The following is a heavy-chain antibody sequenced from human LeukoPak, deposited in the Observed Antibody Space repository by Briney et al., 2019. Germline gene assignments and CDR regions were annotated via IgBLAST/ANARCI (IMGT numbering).Heavy chain of an antibody. CDR1: GFTVSSIY. J-gene: IGHJ4*02. CDR3: ARASSIGAAGLFGS. CDR2: IYSGGTA. Sequence: GGSLRLSCAASGFTVSSIYMNWVRQAPGKGLEWVSVIYSGGTAYYADSVKGRFTISRDNSKNTLYLQMNSLRAEDTAAYYCARASSIGAAGLFGSWGQGTLVTVSS. V-gene: IGHV3-53*01. D-gene: IGHD6-13*01.